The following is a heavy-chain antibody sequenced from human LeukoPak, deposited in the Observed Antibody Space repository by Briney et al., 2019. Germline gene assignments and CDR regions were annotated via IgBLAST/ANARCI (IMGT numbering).Heavy chain of an antibody. D-gene: IGHD1-1*01. V-gene: IGHV3-30*04. J-gene: IGHJ5*02. Sequence: PGGSLRLSCAASGFTFSSYAMHWVRQAPGKGLEWVAVISYDGSNKYYADSVKGRFTISRDSAKNSLYLQMNSLRVEDTAVYYCARLGLEVGGPNWFDPWGQGTLVTVSS. CDR2: ISYDGSNK. CDR3: ARLGLEVGGPNWFDP. CDR1: GFTFSSYA.